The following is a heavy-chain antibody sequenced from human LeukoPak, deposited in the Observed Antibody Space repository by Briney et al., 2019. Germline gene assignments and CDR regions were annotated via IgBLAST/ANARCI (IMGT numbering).Heavy chain of an antibody. CDR2: INPNSGGT. CDR1: GYTFTGYY. V-gene: IGHV1-2*02. Sequence: ASVKVSCKASGYTFTGYYMHWVRQAPGQGLEWMGWINPNSGGTNYAQKFQGRVTMTRDTSISTAYMELSRLRSDDTAVYYCARPLQNYYYGSGSYNDAFDIWGQGTMVTVSS. J-gene: IGHJ3*02. CDR3: ARPLQNYYYGSGSYNDAFDI. D-gene: IGHD3-10*01.